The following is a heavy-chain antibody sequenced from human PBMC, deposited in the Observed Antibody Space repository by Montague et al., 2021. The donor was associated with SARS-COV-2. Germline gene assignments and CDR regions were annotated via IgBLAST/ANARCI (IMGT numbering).Heavy chain of an antibody. CDR3: ARDQGYNWNYYYYYGMDV. D-gene: IGHD1-20*01. V-gene: IGHV4-39*07. CDR1: GGSISSSSYY. Sequence: SETLSLTCTVSGGSISSSSYYWGWIRQPPGKGLEWIGIIYYSGSTYYNPSLKSRVAISVDTSKNQFSLKLSSVTAADTAVYYCARDQGYNWNYYYYYGMDVWGQGTTVTVSS. J-gene: IGHJ6*02. CDR2: IYYSGST.